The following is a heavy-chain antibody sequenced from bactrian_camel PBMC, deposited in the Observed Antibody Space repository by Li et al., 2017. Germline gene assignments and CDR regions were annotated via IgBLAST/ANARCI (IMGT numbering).Heavy chain of an antibody. V-gene: IGHV3S54*01. CDR2: LYFRGSSVHGDTT. Sequence: VQLVESGGGSVQAGGSLTLSCSLAAWNDGIYSMAWFRRSPGKQREGVAILYFRGSSVHGDTTYYPDSVKGRFTISQDATNGTIYLTMNNLQPEDSAKYYCAANLAIKTLEPLERNEYNDWGQGTQVTVS. D-gene: IGHD1*01. J-gene: IGHJ4*01. CDR3: AANLAIKTLEPLERNEYND. CDR1: AWNDGIYS.